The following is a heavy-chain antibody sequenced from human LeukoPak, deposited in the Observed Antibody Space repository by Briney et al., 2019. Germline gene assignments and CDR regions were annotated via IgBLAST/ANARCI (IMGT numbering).Heavy chain of an antibody. Sequence: GGSLRLSCAASGFTFSSYAMSWVRQAPGKGLEWVPAISGSGGSTYYADSVKGRFTISRDNSKNTLYLQMNSLRAEDTAVYYCARGGGYCGGDCYGIDYWGQGTLVTVSS. D-gene: IGHD2-21*01. J-gene: IGHJ4*02. CDR3: ARGGGYCGGDCYGIDY. V-gene: IGHV3-23*01. CDR2: ISGSGGST. CDR1: GFTFSSYA.